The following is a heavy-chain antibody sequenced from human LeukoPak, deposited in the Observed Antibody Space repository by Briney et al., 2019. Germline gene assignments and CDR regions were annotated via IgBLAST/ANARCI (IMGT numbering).Heavy chain of an antibody. V-gene: IGHV4-59*08. D-gene: IGHD4-23*01. CDR2: IYYGGDT. CDR3: AGHKVHDFGGSDWYFDL. Sequence: SETLSLTCTVSGGSISSYYWSWIRQPPGKGLEWIGYIYYGGDTNHNPSLKSRVTMSVDTSKNQFSLRLSSVTAADTAVYYCAGHKVHDFGGSDWYFDLWGRGTLVTVSS. CDR1: GGSISSYY. J-gene: IGHJ2*01.